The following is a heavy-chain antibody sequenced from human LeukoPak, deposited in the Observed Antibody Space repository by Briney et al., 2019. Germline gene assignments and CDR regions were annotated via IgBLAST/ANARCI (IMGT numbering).Heavy chain of an antibody. V-gene: IGHV3-21*01. Sequence: PGGSLRFSCAASGFTFSSYSMNWVRQAPGKGLEWVSSTSSSSSYIYYADSVKGRFTISRDNAKNSLYLQMNSLRAEDTAVYYCARDGGWTAVAELGAFDIWGQGTMVTVSS. D-gene: IGHD6-19*01. CDR1: GFTFSSYS. J-gene: IGHJ3*02. CDR2: TSSSSSYI. CDR3: ARDGGWTAVAELGAFDI.